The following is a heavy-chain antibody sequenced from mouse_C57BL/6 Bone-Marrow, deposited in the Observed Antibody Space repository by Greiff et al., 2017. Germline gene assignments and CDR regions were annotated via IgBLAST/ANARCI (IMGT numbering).Heavy chain of an antibody. Sequence: VQLQQSGAELARPGASVKMSCKASGYTFTSYTMHWVKQRPGQGLEWIGYINPSSGYTKYNQKFKDKATLTADKSSSTAYMQLSSRTSEDSAVYYCAWSGSGPLSYWGQGTLVTVSA. CDR3: AWSGSGPLSY. CDR2: INPSSGYT. D-gene: IGHD1-1*01. J-gene: IGHJ3*01. CDR1: GYTFTSYT. V-gene: IGHV1-4*01.